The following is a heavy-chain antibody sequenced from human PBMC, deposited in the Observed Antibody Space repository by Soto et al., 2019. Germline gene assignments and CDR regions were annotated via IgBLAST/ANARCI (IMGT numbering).Heavy chain of an antibody. D-gene: IGHD2-15*01. V-gene: IGHV4-31*03. CDR2: IYYSGST. CDR3: AREGYCSGGSCPYYFDY. J-gene: IGHJ4*02. Sequence: QVQLQESGPGLVKPSQTLSLTCTVSSGSISSGGYYWSWIRQHPGKGLEWIGYIYYSGSTYYNPSLKSRVTISVDTFKNQFSLKLSSVTAADTAVYYCAREGYCSGGSCPYYFDYWGQGTLVTVSS. CDR1: SGSISSGGYY.